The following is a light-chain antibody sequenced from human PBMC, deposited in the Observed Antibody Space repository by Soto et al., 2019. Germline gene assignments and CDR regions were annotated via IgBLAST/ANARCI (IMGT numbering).Light chain of an antibody. CDR3: QQYHSTPYT. V-gene: IGKV4-1*01. CDR2: WAS. CDR1: QSVLFNSNNKNY. J-gene: IGKJ2*01. Sequence: DIAVTQSPDSLAVSLGERATINCKSSQSVLFNSNNKNYLAWYRQRPGQPPELLIYWASTRESGVPDRFSGSGSGTDFTLTIRSLQAEDVAVYYCQQYHSTPYTFGQGTRLEIK.